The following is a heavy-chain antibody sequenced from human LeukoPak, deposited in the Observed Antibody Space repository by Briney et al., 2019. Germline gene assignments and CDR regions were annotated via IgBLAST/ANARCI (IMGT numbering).Heavy chain of an antibody. CDR3: AREACREVGLMWPRLGGQDCRYDH. V-gene: IGHV1-69*04. CDR1: GDTFSRYA. Sequence: SVKVSCKASGDTFSRYAINWVRQAPGQGPEWMGRITPFLGIANYPQKFQGRVTITADESTTTVYMELSSLRSEDTAVYYCAREACREVGLMWPRLGGQDCRYDHWGQGTLVTVSS. J-gene: IGHJ4*02. CDR2: ITPFLGIA. D-gene: IGHD3-16*01.